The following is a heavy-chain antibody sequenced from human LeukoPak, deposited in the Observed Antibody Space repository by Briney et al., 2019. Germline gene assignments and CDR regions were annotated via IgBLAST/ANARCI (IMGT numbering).Heavy chain of an antibody. CDR1: GFTFSSYA. CDR2: ISYDGSNK. Sequence: PGKSLRLSCAASGFTFSSYAMHWVRQAPGKGLEWVAVISYDGSNKYYADSVKGRFTISRDNAKNTLYVQMNNLRAEDTAVYYCARVDPKAPGDYSWGRGTLVTVLS. J-gene: IGHJ4*02. V-gene: IGHV3-30-3*01. CDR3: ARVDPKAPGDYS. D-gene: IGHD2-2*03.